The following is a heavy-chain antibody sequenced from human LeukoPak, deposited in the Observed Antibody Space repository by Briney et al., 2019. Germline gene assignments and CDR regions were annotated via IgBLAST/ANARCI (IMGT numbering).Heavy chain of an antibody. D-gene: IGHD3-10*01. CDR1: GFTFSNFG. Sequence: GGSLRLSCAASGFTFSNFGMSWVRQAPGKGLEWVSSISTTSSETHYADSVKGRFTISRDNSKNTLSLQMSSLRADDTALYYCAKGSGNGYGSGPFDYWGQGTLVTVSS. V-gene: IGHV3-23*01. CDR3: AKGSGNGYGSGPFDY. CDR2: ISTTSSET. J-gene: IGHJ4*02.